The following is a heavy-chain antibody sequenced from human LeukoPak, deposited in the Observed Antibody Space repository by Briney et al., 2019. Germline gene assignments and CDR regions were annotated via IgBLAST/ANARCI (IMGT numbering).Heavy chain of an antibody. J-gene: IGHJ4*02. CDR3: AGRRGIAAAGFDY. D-gene: IGHD6-13*01. CDR2: INHSGST. CDR1: GGSFSGYY. Sequence: SETLSLTCAVYGGSFSGYYWSWIRQPPGKGLEWIGEINHSGSTNYNPSLKSRVTISVDPSKNQFSLKLSSVTAADTAVYYCAGRRGIAAAGFDYWGQGTLVTVSS. V-gene: IGHV4-34*01.